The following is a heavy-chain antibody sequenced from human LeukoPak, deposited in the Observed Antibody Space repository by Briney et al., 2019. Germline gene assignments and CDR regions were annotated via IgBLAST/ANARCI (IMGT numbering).Heavy chain of an antibody. CDR1: GGSISSYY. CDR2: IYYSGST. J-gene: IGHJ3*02. Sequence: PSETLSLTCTVSGGSISSYYWSWIRQPPGKGLEWIGYIYYSGSTNYNPSLKSRVAISVDTSKNQFSLKLSSVTAADTAVYYCTRDLVVAANAWDAFDIWDQGAMVTVSS. D-gene: IGHD2-15*01. CDR3: TRDLVVAANAWDAFDI. V-gene: IGHV4-59*13.